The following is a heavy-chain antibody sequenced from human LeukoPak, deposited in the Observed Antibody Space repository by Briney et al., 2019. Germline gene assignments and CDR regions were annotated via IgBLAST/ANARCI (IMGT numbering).Heavy chain of an antibody. CDR1: GGTFSSYA. Sequence: ASAKVSCKASGGTFSSYAISWVRQAPGQGLEWMGGIIPIFGTANYAQKFQGRVTITADESTSTAYMELSSLRSEDTAVYYCARERGYCSGGSCYSLDYWGQGTLVTVSS. D-gene: IGHD2-15*01. CDR3: ARERGYCSGGSCYSLDY. V-gene: IGHV1-69*01. J-gene: IGHJ4*02. CDR2: IIPIFGTA.